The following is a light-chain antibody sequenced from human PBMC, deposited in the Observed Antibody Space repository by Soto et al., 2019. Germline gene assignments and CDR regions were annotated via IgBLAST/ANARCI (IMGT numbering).Light chain of an antibody. CDR2: VNT. CDR3: KSYAGSNTYV. J-gene: IGLJ1*01. Sequence: QSVLTQPPSVSGAPGQRVTFSCTGSDSNIGAGYSVNWYQQIPGTAPKLLVYVNTNRPSGVPDRFSGSTSGTIASLAITGLQAEDEADYFCKSYAGSNTYVFGSGTKVTVL. CDR1: DSNIGAGYS. V-gene: IGLV1-40*01.